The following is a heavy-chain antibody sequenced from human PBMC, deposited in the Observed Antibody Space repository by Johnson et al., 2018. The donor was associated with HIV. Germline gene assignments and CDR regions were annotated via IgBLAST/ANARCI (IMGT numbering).Heavy chain of an antibody. Sequence: EVQLVESGGGLVQPGGSLRLSCAASGFTFSSYAMSWVRQAPGKGLECVSSISWNSGSIGYADSVKGRFTISRDNAKNSLYLQMNSLRAEDTALYYCAKDRKGSSSWLRSGVAFDIWGQGTMVTVYS. CDR3: AKDRKGSSSWLRSGVAFDI. J-gene: IGHJ3*02. V-gene: IGHV3-9*01. D-gene: IGHD6-13*01. CDR1: GFTFSSYA. CDR2: ISWNSGSI.